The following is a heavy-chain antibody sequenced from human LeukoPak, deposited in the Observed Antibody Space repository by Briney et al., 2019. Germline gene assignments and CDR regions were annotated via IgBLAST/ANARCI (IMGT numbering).Heavy chain of an antibody. V-gene: IGHV1-2*06. CDR1: GYTFTGYY. J-gene: IGHJ4*02. CDR3: ARGTEYYFDY. D-gene: IGHD1-1*01. Sequence: ASVKVSCKASGYTFTGYYMHWVRQAPGQGLEWMGRINPNSGGTNYAQKFQGRVTMTRDTSVSTAYMDLTRLRSDDTAVYYCARGTEYYFDYWGQGTLVTVSS. CDR2: INPNSGGT.